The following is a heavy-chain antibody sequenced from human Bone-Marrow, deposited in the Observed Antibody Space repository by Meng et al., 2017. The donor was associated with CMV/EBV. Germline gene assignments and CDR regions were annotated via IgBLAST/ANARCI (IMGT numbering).Heavy chain of an antibody. CDR1: GGTFSSYA. V-gene: IGHV1-69*05. CDR3: ARTGYSSSWGAFDI. CDR2: IIPIFGTA. J-gene: IGHJ3*02. D-gene: IGHD6-13*01. Sequence: SVKVSCKASGGTFSSYAISWVRQAPGQGLEWMGGIIPIFGTANYAQKFQGRVTITTDESTSTAYMELSSLRSEDTAVYYCARTGYSSSWGAFDIWGQGTMVTVSS.